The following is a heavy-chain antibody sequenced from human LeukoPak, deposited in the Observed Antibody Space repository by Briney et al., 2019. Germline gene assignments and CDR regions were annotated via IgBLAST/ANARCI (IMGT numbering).Heavy chain of an antibody. J-gene: IGHJ4*02. CDR2: IYSGGST. D-gene: IGHD3-3*01. Sequence: GGSLRLSCAASGFTVSSNYVSWVRQAPGKGLEWVSIIYSGGSTFYADSVKGRFTISRDNSKNTLYLQMNSLRADDTAVYYCARSARLMKGVVEVTALDDWGQGTLVTVSS. CDR3: ARSARLMKGVVEVTALDD. V-gene: IGHV3-53*01. CDR1: GFTVSSNY.